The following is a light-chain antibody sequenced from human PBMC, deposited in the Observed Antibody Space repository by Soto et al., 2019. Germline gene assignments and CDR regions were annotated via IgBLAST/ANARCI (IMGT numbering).Light chain of an antibody. V-gene: IGKV1-5*01. J-gene: IGKJ1*01. CDR1: QSISSW. CDR3: QQYINLWT. Sequence: DIQMTQSPSTLSASVGDRVTITCRASQSISSWLAWYQQRPGKAPKLLIYDASSLESGGPSRFSGSGSGTEFTLTISSLQLDDFAPYYCQQYINLWTFGQGTK. CDR2: DAS.